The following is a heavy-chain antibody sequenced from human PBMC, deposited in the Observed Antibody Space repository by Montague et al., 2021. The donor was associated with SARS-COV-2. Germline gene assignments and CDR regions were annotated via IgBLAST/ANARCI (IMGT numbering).Heavy chain of an antibody. CDR3: AKQRGTITTTFDY. V-gene: IGHV3-23*01. CDR1: GFTFNTYG. J-gene: IGHJ4*02. D-gene: IGHD1-1*01. CDR2: ISGSGGT. Sequence: SLRLSCAASGFTFNTYGMSRVRQAPGQGLEWVSCISGSGGTYYAGSVKGRFAISRDTSNNTLYPQMNSLRAEDTAIYYCAKQRGTITTTFDYWGQGSLVTVSS.